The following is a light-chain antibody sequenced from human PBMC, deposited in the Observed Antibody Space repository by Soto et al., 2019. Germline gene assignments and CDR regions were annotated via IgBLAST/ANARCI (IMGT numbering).Light chain of an antibody. J-gene: IGLJ2*01. CDR3: AAWDASLNGVV. CDR1: SSNIGSNP. CDR2: DN. V-gene: IGLV1-44*01. Sequence: QAVVTQPPSASGTPGLRVTFSCSGRSSNIGSNPVSWYQLLPGTAPKLLIYDNERPSGVPDRFSGSKSGTSASLAISGLQSEDEADYYCAAWDASLNGVVFGGGTKLTVL.